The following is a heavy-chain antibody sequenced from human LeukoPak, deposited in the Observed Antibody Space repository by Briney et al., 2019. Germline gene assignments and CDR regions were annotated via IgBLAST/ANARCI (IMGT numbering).Heavy chain of an antibody. V-gene: IGHV1-69*01. J-gene: IGHJ6*02. D-gene: IGHD6-6*01. CDR1: GGTFSSYT. CDR2: IIPIFGTA. Sequence: SVTVSCTASGGTFSSYTISWARQAPGQGLEWVGGIIPIFGTANYAQKFQGRVTITADESTSTAYMELSSLRSEDTAVYYCARGRYSSSINSMDVWGQGTTVTVSS. CDR3: ARGRYSSSINSMDV.